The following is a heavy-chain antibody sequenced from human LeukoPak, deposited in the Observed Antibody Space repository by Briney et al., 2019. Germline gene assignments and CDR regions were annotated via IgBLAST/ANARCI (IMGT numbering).Heavy chain of an antibody. CDR3: ARDAFCTNGVCHSI. Sequence: PGGSLRLSCAASGFTFSSYNMNWVRQAPGEGLEWVSSIGSSSSYIYYADSVKGRFTISRDNAKNSLYLQMNSLRAEDTAVYYCARDAFCTNGVCHSIWGQGTLVTVSS. D-gene: IGHD2-8*01. V-gene: IGHV3-21*01. CDR1: GFTFSSYN. CDR2: IGSSSSYI. J-gene: IGHJ4*02.